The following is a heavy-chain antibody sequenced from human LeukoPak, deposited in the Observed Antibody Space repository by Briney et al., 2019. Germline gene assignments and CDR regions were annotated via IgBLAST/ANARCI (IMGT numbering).Heavy chain of an antibody. J-gene: IGHJ6*03. CDR2: INPSGGNT. V-gene: IGHV1-46*01. CDR1: GYTFTRYY. CDR3: ATIVATTEYYYYYYYMDV. Sequence: ASVKVSCKASGYTFTRYYMHWVRQAPGQGLEWMGIINPSGGNTNYAQKFQGRVTMTRDMSTSTVYMELSSLRSEDTAVYYCATIVATTEYYYYYYYMDVWGKGTTVTVSS. D-gene: IGHD5-12*01.